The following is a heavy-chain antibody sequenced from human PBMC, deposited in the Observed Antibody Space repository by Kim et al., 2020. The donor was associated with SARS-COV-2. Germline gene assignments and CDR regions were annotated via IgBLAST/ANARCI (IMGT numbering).Heavy chain of an antibody. V-gene: IGHV3-49*03. CDR1: GFTFGDYA. CDR3: TRVEGGYWDGNFDY. J-gene: IGHJ4*02. Sequence: GGSLRLSCTASGFTFGDYAMSWFRQAPGKGLEWVGFIRSKAYGGTTEYAASVKGRFTISRDDSKSIAYLQMNSLKTEDTAVYYCTRVEGGYWDGNFDYWGQGTLVTVSS. D-gene: IGHD1-26*01. CDR2: IRSKAYGGTT.